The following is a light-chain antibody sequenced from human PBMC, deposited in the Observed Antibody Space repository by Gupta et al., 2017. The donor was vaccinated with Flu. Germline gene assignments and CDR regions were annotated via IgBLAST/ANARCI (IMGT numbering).Light chain of an antibody. CDR2: GAS. CDR1: QSVSSSY. CDR3: QQEGSSPRT. V-gene: IGKV3-20*01. J-gene: IGKJ3*01. Sequence: EIVLTQSPGTLSLSPGERATLSCRASQSVSSSYLAWYQQKPGQAPRLLIYGASSRATGIPDRFSGSGSGTDFTLTISRLEPEDFAVYYCQQEGSSPRTFGPGTNVDIK.